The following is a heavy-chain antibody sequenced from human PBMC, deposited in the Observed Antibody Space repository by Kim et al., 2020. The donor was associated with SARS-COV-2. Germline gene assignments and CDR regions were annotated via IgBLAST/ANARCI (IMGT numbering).Heavy chain of an antibody. CDR3: ARGAYSSSHQDY. V-gene: IGHV1-69*01. D-gene: IGHD6-13*01. Sequence: NDAQKFQGRVTITADESTNTAYMELSSLRSEDTALYYCARGAYSSSHQDYWGQGTLVTVSS. J-gene: IGHJ4*02.